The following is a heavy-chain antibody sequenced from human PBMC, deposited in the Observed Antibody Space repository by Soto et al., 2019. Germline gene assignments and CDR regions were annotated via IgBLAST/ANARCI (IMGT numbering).Heavy chain of an antibody. CDR1: GFTFNSYA. Sequence: QPGGSLRLSCAASGFTFNSYAMSWVRQAPGKGLEWISTISNSGDDTYYADFVRGRFNISRDNSKNTLYLQMNSLRAEDTAVYSCAKFTGDTSYRPIDYWGQGTLVTVSS. CDR2: ISNSGDDT. J-gene: IGHJ4*02. D-gene: IGHD2-2*01. CDR3: AKFTGDTSYRPIDY. V-gene: IGHV3-23*01.